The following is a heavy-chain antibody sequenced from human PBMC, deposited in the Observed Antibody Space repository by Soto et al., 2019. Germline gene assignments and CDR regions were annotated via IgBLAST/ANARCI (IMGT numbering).Heavy chain of an antibody. V-gene: IGHV3-23*01. J-gene: IGHJ3*01. D-gene: IGHD3-10*02. CDR3: AKGKSSNYVSHAFDV. CDR1: GFNFNTYA. Sequence: EVQVLESGGGLVQPGGSLRLSCAASGFNFNTYAMSWGRQAPGKGLEWVSGISGGGGSIHYVDSVKGRFTISRDNSKNTLYLQMNSLRGEDTAVYYCAKGKSSNYVSHAFDVWGQGTMVTVSS. CDR2: ISGGGGSI.